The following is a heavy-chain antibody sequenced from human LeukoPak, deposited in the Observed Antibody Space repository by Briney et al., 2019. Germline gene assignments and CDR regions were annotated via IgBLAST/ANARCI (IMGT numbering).Heavy chain of an antibody. Sequence: GASVKVSCKASGYTFTSYAMHWVRQAPGQRLEWMGWINAGNGNTKYSQEFQGRVTITRDTSASTAYMELSSLRAEDMAVYYCARGYCSGGSCYANDFDYWGQGTLVTVSS. CDR1: GYTFTSYA. CDR3: ARGYCSGGSCYANDFDY. J-gene: IGHJ4*02. CDR2: INAGNGNT. D-gene: IGHD2-15*01. V-gene: IGHV1-3*03.